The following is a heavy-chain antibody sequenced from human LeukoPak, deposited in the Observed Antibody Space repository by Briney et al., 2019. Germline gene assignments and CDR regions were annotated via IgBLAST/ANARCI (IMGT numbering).Heavy chain of an antibody. CDR3: ATHYYDSSGYYTDAFDI. Sequence: SETLSLTCTVSGGSISSYYWSWIRQPPGKGLEWIGYTYYSGSTNYNPSLKSRVTISVDTSKNQFSLKLSSVTAADTAVYYCATHYYDSSGYYTDAFDIWGQGIMVTVSS. D-gene: IGHD3-22*01. CDR2: TYYSGST. V-gene: IGHV4-59*08. CDR1: GGSISSYY. J-gene: IGHJ3*02.